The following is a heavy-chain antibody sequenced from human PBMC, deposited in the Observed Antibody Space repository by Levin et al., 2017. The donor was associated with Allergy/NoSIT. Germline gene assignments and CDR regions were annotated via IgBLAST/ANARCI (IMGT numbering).Heavy chain of an antibody. D-gene: IGHD6-19*01. CDR1: GFSLSTRAVG. Sequence: KESGPTLVKPTQTLTLTCTFSGFSLSTRAVGVGWIRQPPGKALEWLALIYWDDDNHYSPSLRDRITITKDTSKNQVVFRMTNMDPVDTATYFCAHGSGWLFDHWGPGTLVTVSS. J-gene: IGHJ4*02. CDR3: AHGSGWLFDH. CDR2: IYWDDDN. V-gene: IGHV2-5*02.